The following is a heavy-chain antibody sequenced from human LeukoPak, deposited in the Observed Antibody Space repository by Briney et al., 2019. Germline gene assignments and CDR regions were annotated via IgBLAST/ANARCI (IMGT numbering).Heavy chain of an antibody. D-gene: IGHD6-6*01. J-gene: IGHJ4*02. CDR1: GGTFSSYA. CDR3: ARGSDSSSPPHV. V-gene: IGHV1-69*13. Sequence: GASVKVSCTASGGTFSSYAISWVRQAPGQGLEWMGGIIPIFGTANYAQKFQGRVTITADESTSTAYMELSSLRSEDTAVYYCARGSDSSSPPHVRGQGTLVTVSS. CDR2: IIPIFGTA.